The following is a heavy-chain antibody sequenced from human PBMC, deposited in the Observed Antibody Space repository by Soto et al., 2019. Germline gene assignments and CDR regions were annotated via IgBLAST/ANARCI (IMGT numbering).Heavy chain of an antibody. Sequence: ASVKVSCKASGYTFTSYDINWVRQATGQGLEWMGWMNPNNGNTGYAQKFQGRVTMTRNTSISTAYMELSGLTSEDTAVYYCAKSWVISGSGTIVSFFVLGGRGSLVTVSS. J-gene: IGHJ2*01. D-gene: IGHD2-15*01. CDR2: MNPNNGNT. V-gene: IGHV1-8*01. CDR3: AKSWVISGSGTIVSFFVL. CDR1: GYTFTSYD.